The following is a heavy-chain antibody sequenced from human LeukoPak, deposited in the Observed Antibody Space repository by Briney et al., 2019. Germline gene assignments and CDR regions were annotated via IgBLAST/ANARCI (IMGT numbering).Heavy chain of an antibody. CDR1: GGTFSSYA. D-gene: IGHD2-2*01. V-gene: IGHV1-69*13. CDR3: ASGTVGYCSNTKCPYGAFDI. CDR2: IIPIHGTT. Sequence: SVKVSCKASGGTFSSYAISWVRQAPGQGLEWMGGIIPIHGTTNYAQKFQGRVTITADESTNTAYVGLSSLRSEDTAVYYCASGTVGYCSNTKCPYGAFDIWGQGTMVTVSS. J-gene: IGHJ3*02.